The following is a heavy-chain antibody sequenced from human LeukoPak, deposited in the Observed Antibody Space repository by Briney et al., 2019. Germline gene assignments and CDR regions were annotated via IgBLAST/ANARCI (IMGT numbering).Heavy chain of an antibody. CDR2: INPNSGDT. Sequence: GASVKVSCKASGYTFTGYHMHWVRQAPGQGLGWMGRINPNSGDTNYAQKFQGRVTMTRDTSISTAYMELSRLRFDDTAVYYCARDYCSSTSCLFDYWGQGTLVTVSS. J-gene: IGHJ4*02. V-gene: IGHV1-2*06. CDR1: GYTFTGYH. D-gene: IGHD2-2*01. CDR3: ARDYCSSTSCLFDY.